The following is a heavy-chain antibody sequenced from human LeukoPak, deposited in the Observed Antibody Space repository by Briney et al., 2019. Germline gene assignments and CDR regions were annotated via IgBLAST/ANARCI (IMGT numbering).Heavy chain of an antibody. D-gene: IGHD3-3*01. CDR2: IYFSGNS. CDR3: ARPRRLFWSGDDAFDI. J-gene: IGHJ3*02. CDR1: GGSITSSPYY. Sequence: KPSETLSLTCTVSGGSITSSPYYWAWIRQPPGKGLEWIGSIYFSGNSYYNPSLKSRVTISFDTSTNQSSLRLTSVTAADTAVYYCARPRRLFWSGDDAFDIWGQGTMVTVSS. V-gene: IGHV4-39*01.